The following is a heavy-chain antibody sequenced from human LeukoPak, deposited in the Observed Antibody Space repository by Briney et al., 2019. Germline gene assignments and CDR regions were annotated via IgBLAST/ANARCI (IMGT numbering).Heavy chain of an antibody. CDR3: ATGVHGIAAAGDYYFDY. CDR1: GGSISSYY. J-gene: IGHJ4*02. D-gene: IGHD6-13*01. Sequence: SETLSLTCTVSGGSISSYYWSWIRQPPGKGLEWIGYVHYSGSTNYKPSLKSRVTISVDTSKNQFSLKLSSVTAADTAVYYCATGVHGIAAAGDYYFDYWGQGTLVTVSS. V-gene: IGHV4-59*01. CDR2: VHYSGST.